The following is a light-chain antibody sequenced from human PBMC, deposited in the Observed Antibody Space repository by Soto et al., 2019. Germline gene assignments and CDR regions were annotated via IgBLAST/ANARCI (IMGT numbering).Light chain of an antibody. Sequence: DIEMTQSPPILSVSPGEGATLSCRASQRISTNLAWYQHIPGQAPRLLIVSSSRRPTDVPARFSGSGSGTDFTLTISSLQSEDSAFYYCQQHGQWPITFGQGTRLEIK. CDR3: QQHGQWPIT. CDR1: QRISTN. J-gene: IGKJ5*01. V-gene: IGKV3-15*01. CDR2: SSS.